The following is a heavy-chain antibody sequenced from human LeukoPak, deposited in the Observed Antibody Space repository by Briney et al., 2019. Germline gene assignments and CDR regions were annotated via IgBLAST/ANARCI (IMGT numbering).Heavy chain of an antibody. V-gene: IGHV4-59*01. Sequence: SETMSLTCAVSGGSISSYHWSWIRQPPGKGLEWIGYVFNSGSTNHNPSLKSRVTISVDTSKNQFSLKLSSVTAADTAVYYCARAYYDILTGYYRSYYFDYWGQGTLVTVSS. CDR3: ARAYYDILTGYYRSYYFDY. CDR1: GGSISSYH. J-gene: IGHJ4*02. D-gene: IGHD3-9*01. CDR2: VFNSGST.